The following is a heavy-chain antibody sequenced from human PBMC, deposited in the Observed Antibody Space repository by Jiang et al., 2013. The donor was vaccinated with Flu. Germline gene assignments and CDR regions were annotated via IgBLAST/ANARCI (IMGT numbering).Heavy chain of an antibody. D-gene: IGHD3-10*01. CDR1: SYA. J-gene: IGHJ4*02. V-gene: IGHV3-23*01. CDR3: AKGNRHMVRGVIIKPYYFDY. Sequence: SYAMSWVRQAPGKGLEWVSAISGSGGSTYYADSVKGRFTISRDNSKNTLYLQMNSLRAEDTAVYYCAKGNRHMVRGVIIKPYYFDYWGQGTLVTVSS. CDR2: ISGSGGST.